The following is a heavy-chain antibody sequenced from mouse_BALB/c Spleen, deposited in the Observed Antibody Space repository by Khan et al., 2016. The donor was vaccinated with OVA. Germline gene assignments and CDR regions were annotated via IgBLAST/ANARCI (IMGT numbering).Heavy chain of an antibody. CDR3: ARQPYYHYYMVDY. CDR1: GFSLTNYG. CDR2: IWSDGRT. V-gene: IGHV2-6-1*01. Sequence: QVQLQESGPGLVAPSQSLSITCTISGFSLTNYGVHWVRQPPGKALEWLGVIWSDGRTTYNSPLKSKLSISMDNSKSQVFLKRNSRQTDDTAMYYCARQPYYHYYMVDYWGQGTSVTVSS. J-gene: IGHJ4*01. D-gene: IGHD2-12*01.